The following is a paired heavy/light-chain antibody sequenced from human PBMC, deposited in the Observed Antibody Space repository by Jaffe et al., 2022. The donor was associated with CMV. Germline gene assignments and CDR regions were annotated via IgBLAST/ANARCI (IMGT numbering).Light chain of an antibody. V-gene: IGKV1D-12*01. CDR1: QGISSW. CDR3: QQANSFPPIT. CDR2: AAS. J-gene: IGKJ5*01. Sequence: DIQMTQSPSSVSASVGDRVTITCRASQGISSWLAWYQQKPGKAPKLLIYAASSLQSGVPSRFSGSGSGTDFTLTISSLQPEDFATYYCQQANSFPPITFGQGTRLEIK.
Heavy chain of an antibody. CDR3: VSRVPQTYCGGDCRTGIDY. CDR2: ISSNGGST. Sequence: EVQLVESGGGLVQPGGSLRLSCSASGFTFSSYAMHWVRQAPGKGLEYVSAISSNGGSTYYADSVKGRFTISRDNSKNTLYLQMSSLRAEDTAVYYCVSRVPQTYCGGDCRTGIDYWGQGTLVTVSS. J-gene: IGHJ4*02. D-gene: IGHD2-21*02. CDR1: GFTFSSYA. V-gene: IGHV3-64D*06.